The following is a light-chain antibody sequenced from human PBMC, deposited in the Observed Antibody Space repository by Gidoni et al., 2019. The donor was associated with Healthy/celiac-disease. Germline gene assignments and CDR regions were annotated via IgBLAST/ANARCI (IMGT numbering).Light chain of an antibody. Sequence: DIQMTQSPSSLSASVGDRVTITCRASQDISRFLNWYQQRPGEAPKLLIYAASNLQSGVPSTFDGSGSGTDFNLTINTLQPEDFATYYCQQTYNIVSTFGQGTKVEIK. CDR1: QDISRF. CDR2: AAS. J-gene: IGKJ1*01. V-gene: IGKV1-39*01. CDR3: QQTYNIVST.